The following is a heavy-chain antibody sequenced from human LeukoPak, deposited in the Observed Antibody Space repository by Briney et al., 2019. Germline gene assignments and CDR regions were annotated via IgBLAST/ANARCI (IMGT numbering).Heavy chain of an antibody. CDR2: IGYGGSDT. Sequence: GGSLRLSCTVSGFTLSSYEMTWFRQAPGKGLEWVSSIGYGGSDTHYADSVKGRFTVSRDNSKNTLYLQMNSLRAEDTAVYYCAKRVYSYGYFDYWGQGTLVTVSS. D-gene: IGHD5-18*01. J-gene: IGHJ4*02. CDR1: GFTLSSYE. CDR3: AKRVYSYGYFDY. V-gene: IGHV3-23*01.